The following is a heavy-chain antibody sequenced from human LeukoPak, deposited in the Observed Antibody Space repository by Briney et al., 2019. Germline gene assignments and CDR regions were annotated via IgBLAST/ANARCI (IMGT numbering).Heavy chain of an antibody. CDR2: INWNGCST. D-gene: IGHD6-13*01. Sequence: GGTLRLACAASGCTFDDYGMSWVRQAPGKGLEWVSGINWNGCSTGYADSVKGRFTISRHNAKNSLYLQMNSLRAEDTALYYCARLSYSSSFKSNAFDIWGQGTMVTVPS. CDR1: GCTFDDYG. V-gene: IGHV3-20*04. J-gene: IGHJ3*02. CDR3: ARLSYSSSFKSNAFDI.